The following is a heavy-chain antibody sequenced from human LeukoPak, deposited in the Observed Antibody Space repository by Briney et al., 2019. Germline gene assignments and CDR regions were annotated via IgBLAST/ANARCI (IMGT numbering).Heavy chain of an antibody. Sequence: ASVKVSCKASGGTFSSYAISWVRQAPGQGLEWMGGIIPIFGTANYAQKFQGRVTITADESTSTAYMELSSLRSEDTAVYYCAREAFVVVPADDYYYYGMDVWGKGTTVTVSS. CDR1: GGTFSSYA. CDR2: IIPIFGTA. CDR3: AREAFVVVPADDYYYYGMDV. V-gene: IGHV1-69*13. D-gene: IGHD2-2*01. J-gene: IGHJ6*04.